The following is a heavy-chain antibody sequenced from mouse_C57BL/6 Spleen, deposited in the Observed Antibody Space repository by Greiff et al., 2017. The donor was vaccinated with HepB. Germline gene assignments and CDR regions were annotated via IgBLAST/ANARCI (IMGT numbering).Heavy chain of an antibody. CDR2: IDPSDSET. CDR3: ARGAYIYYDYDLYYFDY. D-gene: IGHD2-4*01. J-gene: IGHJ2*01. Sequence: VQLQQPGAELVRPGSSVKLSCKASGYTFTSYWMHWVKQRPIQGLEWIGNIDPSDSETHYNQKFKDKATLTVDKSSSTAYMQLCSLTSEDSAVYYCARGAYIYYDYDLYYFDYWGQGTTLTVSS. V-gene: IGHV1-52*01. CDR1: GYTFTSYW.